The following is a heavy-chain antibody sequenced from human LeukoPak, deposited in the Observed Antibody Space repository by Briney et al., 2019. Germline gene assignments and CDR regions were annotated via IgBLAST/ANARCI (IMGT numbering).Heavy chain of an antibody. J-gene: IGHJ4*02. CDR3: AREWVDYGTLD. D-gene: IGHD4-17*01. CDR1: GYTFTGYY. CDR2: VNPNSGGT. Sequence: ASGKVSCKASGYTFTGYYMHWVRQAPGQGLEWMGWVNPNSGGTNYAQKFQGRVTMTRDTSISTAYMELSRLRSDDTAVYYCAREWVDYGTLDWGQGTLVTVSS. V-gene: IGHV1-2*02.